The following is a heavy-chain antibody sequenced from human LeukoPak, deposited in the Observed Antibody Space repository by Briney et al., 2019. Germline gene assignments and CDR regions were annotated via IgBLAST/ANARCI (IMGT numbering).Heavy chain of an antibody. Sequence: SETLSLTCTVSVFSISVGYYWGWLRQPPGKGLEWIGSIYHTGNTSYNPSLKSRVTISIDTSKNQFSLNLNSVTAADTAVYYCARASYSGSYFLDYWGQGTLVTVSS. J-gene: IGHJ4*02. V-gene: IGHV4-38-2*02. CDR2: IYHTGNT. CDR1: VFSISVGYY. D-gene: IGHD1-26*01. CDR3: ARASYSGSYFLDY.